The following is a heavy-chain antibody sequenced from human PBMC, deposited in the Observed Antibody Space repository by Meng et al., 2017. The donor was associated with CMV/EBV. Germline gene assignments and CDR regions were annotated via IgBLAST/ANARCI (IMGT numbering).Heavy chain of an antibody. Sequence: SISSGSYYWSWIRQPAGKGLEWIGRIYTSGSTNYNPSLKSRVTISVDTSKNQFSLKLSSVTAADTAVYYCARDLFPGKSYYYGMDVWGQGTTVTVSS. V-gene: IGHV4-61*02. D-gene: IGHD1-14*01. CDR2: IYTSGST. CDR3: ARDLFPGKSYYYGMDV. J-gene: IGHJ6*02. CDR1: SISSGSYY.